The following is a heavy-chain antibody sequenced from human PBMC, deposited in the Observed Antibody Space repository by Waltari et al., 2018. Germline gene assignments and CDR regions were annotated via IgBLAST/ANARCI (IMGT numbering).Heavy chain of an antibody. CDR3: AKPSLDY. CDR1: GFPFSSYD. Sequence: EVQLLESGGGMVQPGGSLRLSCAASGFPFSSYDMNWFRQAPGKGLGWVSGISGSGGSTYYADSVKGRFTISRDNSKNTLYLQMNSLRAEDTAVYYCAKPSLDYWGQGTLVTVSS. J-gene: IGHJ4*02. CDR2: ISGSGGST. V-gene: IGHV3-23*01.